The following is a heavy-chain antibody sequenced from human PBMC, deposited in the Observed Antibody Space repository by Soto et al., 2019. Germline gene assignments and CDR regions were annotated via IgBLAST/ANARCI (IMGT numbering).Heavy chain of an antibody. J-gene: IGHJ3*02. Sequence: SETLSLTCTVSGGSISSYYWSWIRQPPGKGLEWIGHIYYSGSTNYNPSLKSRVTISVHTSKNQFSLKLSSVTAADTAVYYCASTAYSSSWDGDAFDNGGQGTMVTVSS. V-gene: IGHV4-59*01. CDR1: GGSISSYY. D-gene: IGHD6-13*01. CDR3: ASTAYSSSWDGDAFDN. CDR2: IYYSGST.